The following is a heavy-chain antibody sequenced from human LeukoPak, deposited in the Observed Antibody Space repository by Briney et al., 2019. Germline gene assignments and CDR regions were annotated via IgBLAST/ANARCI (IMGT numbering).Heavy chain of an antibody. V-gene: IGHV1-2*02. D-gene: IGHD2-15*01. CDR2: FNPNSGGT. J-gene: IGHJ4*02. Sequence: ASVKVSCKASGYTFTGYYMHWVRQAPGQGLEWMGWFNPNSGGTNYAQKFQGRVTMTRDTSISTAYMELSRLRSDDTAVYYCARKSTGYCSGGSCYLDHFDYWGQGTLVTVSS. CDR1: GYTFTGYY. CDR3: ARKSTGYCSGGSCYLDHFDY.